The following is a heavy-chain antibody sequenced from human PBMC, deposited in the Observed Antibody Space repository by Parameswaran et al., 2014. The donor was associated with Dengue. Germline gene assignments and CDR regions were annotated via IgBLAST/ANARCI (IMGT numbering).Heavy chain of an antibody. CDR2: IYPGDSDT. V-gene: IGHV5-51*01. D-gene: IGHD3-3*01. CDR3: ARRSGYDFWSGPSEGYFDY. Sequence: VRQMPGKGLEWMGIIYPGDSDTRYSPSFQGQVTISADKSISTAYLQWSSLKASDTAMYYCARRSGYDFWSGPSEGYFDYWGQGTLVTVSS. J-gene: IGHJ4*02.